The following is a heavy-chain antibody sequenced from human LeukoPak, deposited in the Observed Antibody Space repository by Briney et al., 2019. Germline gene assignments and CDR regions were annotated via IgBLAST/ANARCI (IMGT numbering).Heavy chain of an antibody. Sequence: SETLSLPCAVYGGFFSGYYWSWIRQPPGKGLEWIGEINHSGSTKYNPSLKSRVTISVDTSKNQFSLKLSSVTAADTAVYYCASKPAARLSWFDPWGQGTLVTVSS. J-gene: IGHJ5*02. CDR2: INHSGST. D-gene: IGHD2-2*01. CDR1: GGFFSGYY. CDR3: ASKPAARLSWFDP. V-gene: IGHV4-34*01.